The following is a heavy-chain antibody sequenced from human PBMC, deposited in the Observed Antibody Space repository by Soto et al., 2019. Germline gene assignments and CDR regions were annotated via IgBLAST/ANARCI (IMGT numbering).Heavy chain of an antibody. CDR3: ARDIAVRQLDY. D-gene: IGHD2-15*01. V-gene: IGHV3-33*01. CDR1: GFDFSLYG. J-gene: IGHJ4*02. CDR2: IWYDGSAI. Sequence: QVQLVESGGGVAQPGRSLRLSCAASGFDFSLYGMHWVRQAPGKGLEWVAMIWYDGSAIYYAESVKGRFTISRENSRRMLYLQMSSLRDEDTDIYICARDIAVRQLDYCSQGTLVTVSS.